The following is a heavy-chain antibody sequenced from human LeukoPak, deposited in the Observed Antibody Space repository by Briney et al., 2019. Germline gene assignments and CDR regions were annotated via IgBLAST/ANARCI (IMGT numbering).Heavy chain of an antibody. CDR1: GGSFSGYY. CDR3: ARGGFVVVPAAPRPYYYYMDV. J-gene: IGHJ6*03. CDR2: INHSGST. V-gene: IGHV4-34*01. Sequence: PSETLSLTCAVYGGSFSGYYWSWLRQPPGKGLEWIGEINHSGSTNYNPSLTSRVTISVDTSKNQFPLKLSSVTAADTAVYYCARGGFVVVPAAPRPYYYYMDVWGKGTTVTVSS. D-gene: IGHD2-2*01.